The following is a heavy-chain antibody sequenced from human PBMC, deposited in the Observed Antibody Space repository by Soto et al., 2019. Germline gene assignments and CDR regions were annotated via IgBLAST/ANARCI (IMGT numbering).Heavy chain of an antibody. Sequence: ASVKVSCKASGYTFTSYGISWVRQDPGQRLEWMGWISAYNGNTNYAQKLQGRVTMTTDTSTSTAYMELRSLRSDDTAVYYCARDYNSLWFGELANRPPFDYWGQGTLVTVSS. J-gene: IGHJ4*02. CDR2: ISAYNGNT. CDR3: ARDYNSLWFGELANRPPFDY. V-gene: IGHV1-18*04. CDR1: GYTFTSYG. D-gene: IGHD3-10*01.